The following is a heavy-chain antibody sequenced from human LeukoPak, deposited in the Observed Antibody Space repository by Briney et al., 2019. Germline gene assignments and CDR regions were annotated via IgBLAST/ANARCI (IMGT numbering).Heavy chain of an antibody. Sequence: ASVKVSCKASGYTFTSYHINWVRQATGQGLEWMAWMSPNSGDTGFAQKFQGRVTMTRNNSITTAYLELSSLRSNDTAIYYCARDVAAGYDYWGQGTLVTVSS. CDR1: GYTFTSYH. V-gene: IGHV1-8*01. CDR3: ARDVAAGYDY. D-gene: IGHD6-13*01. CDR2: MSPNSGDT. J-gene: IGHJ4*02.